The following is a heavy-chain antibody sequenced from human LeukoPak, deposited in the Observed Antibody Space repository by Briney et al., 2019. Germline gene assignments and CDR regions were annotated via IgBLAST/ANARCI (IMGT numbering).Heavy chain of an antibody. D-gene: IGHD3-22*01. V-gene: IGHV4-31*03. CDR2: IYYSGTT. J-gene: IGHJ4*02. CDR1: GASISSGGYY. Sequence: SQTLSLTCTVSGASISSGGYYWSWIRQHPGKGLEWIGYIYYSGTTYYNPSLKSRVTISVDTSKNQFSLKLRSVTAADTAVYYCAREYCDSSGYYPVYYFDYWGQGTLVTVSS. CDR3: AREYCDSSGYYPVYYFDY.